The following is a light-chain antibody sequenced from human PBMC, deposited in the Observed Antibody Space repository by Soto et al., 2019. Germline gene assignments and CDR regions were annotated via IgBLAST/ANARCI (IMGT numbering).Light chain of an antibody. V-gene: IGKV3-20*01. CDR1: QSVSSNY. Sequence: EVVLTQSPGTLSLSPGQRATISCRASQSVSSNYLAWYQQTVGQAPRLLIYAASNRARGIPDRFGGSVSGTDFTLNVNTLEPEDSAVYYCQQYGTAPWTFGEGTKVEI. CDR3: QQYGTAPWT. J-gene: IGKJ1*01. CDR2: AAS.